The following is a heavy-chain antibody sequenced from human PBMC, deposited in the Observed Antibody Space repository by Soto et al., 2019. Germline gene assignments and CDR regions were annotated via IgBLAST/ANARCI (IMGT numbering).Heavy chain of an antibody. CDR3: ARGNDWKSSTFDI. Sequence: QVQLQESGPGLVKPSETLSLTCTVAGGSLTDHYWNWFRQSPGKGLHWIGYVYYSGGTNYNPSLKSRVTMLVDTSKNQFSLNLRSVTAADTGVYYCARGNDWKSSTFDIWGQGTMVSVSS. D-gene: IGHD2-21*01. V-gene: IGHV4-59*11. CDR2: VYYSGGT. J-gene: IGHJ3*02. CDR1: GGSLTDHY.